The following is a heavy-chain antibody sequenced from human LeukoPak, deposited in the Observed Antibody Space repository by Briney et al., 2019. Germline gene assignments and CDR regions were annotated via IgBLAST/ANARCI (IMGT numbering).Heavy chain of an antibody. Sequence: GGSLRLSCAASGFTFSSYAMSWVRQAPGKGLEWVSAISGSGGSTYYADSVKGRFTISRDNSKNTLYLQMNSLRAEDTAVYYCAKGQVPAVPYYYYYYMDVWGKGTTVTVSS. CDR1: GFTFSSYA. CDR3: AKGQVPAVPYYYYYYMDV. J-gene: IGHJ6*03. CDR2: ISGSGGST. D-gene: IGHD2-2*01. V-gene: IGHV3-23*01.